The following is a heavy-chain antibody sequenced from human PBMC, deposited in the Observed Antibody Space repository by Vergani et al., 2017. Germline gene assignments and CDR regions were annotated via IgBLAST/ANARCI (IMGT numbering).Heavy chain of an antibody. CDR3: ARDSSSGGDYYMDV. CDR2: ISYDGSNK. CDR1: GFTFSSYA. J-gene: IGHJ6*03. V-gene: IGHV3-30-3*01. D-gene: IGHD6-19*01. Sequence: QVQLVESGGGVVQPGRSLRLSCAASGFTFSSYAMHWVRQAPGKGLEWVAVISYDGSNKYYADSVKGRFTISRDNSKNTLYLQMNSLRAEDTAVYYCARDSSSGGDYYMDVWGKGTTVTVSS.